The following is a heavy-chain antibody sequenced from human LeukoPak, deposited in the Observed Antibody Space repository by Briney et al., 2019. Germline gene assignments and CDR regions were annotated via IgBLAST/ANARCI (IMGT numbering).Heavy chain of an antibody. D-gene: IGHD3-9*01. CDR3: AKMGRADYYNLKRTYRHFDY. CDR2: ITSSSTYI. CDR1: GFTFSNYN. V-gene: IGHV3-21*01. Sequence: GGSLRLSCAASGFTFSNYNMNWVRQAPGKGLEWVSSITSSSTYIYYADSVKGRFTISRDNAENSLYLQMNSLRDEDTAVYYCAKMGRADYYNLKRTYRHFDYWGQGTLVTVSS. J-gene: IGHJ4*02.